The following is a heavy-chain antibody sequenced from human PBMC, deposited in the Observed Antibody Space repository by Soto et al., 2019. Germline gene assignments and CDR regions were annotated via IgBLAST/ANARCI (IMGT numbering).Heavy chain of an antibody. J-gene: IGHJ5*02. CDR2: IIPIFGTA. D-gene: IGHD3-22*01. CDR1: GGTFSSYA. V-gene: IGHV1-69*06. CDR3: ASIQGYYDSSGYYDLNWFDP. Sequence: ASVKVSCKASGGTFSSYAISWVRQAPGQGLEWMGGIIPIFGTANYAQKFQGRVTITADKSTSTAYMELSSLRSEDTAVYYCASIQGYYDSSGYYDLNWFDPWGQGTLVTVSP.